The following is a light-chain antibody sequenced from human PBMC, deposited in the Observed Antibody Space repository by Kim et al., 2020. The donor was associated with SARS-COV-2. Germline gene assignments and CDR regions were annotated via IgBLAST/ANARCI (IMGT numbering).Light chain of an antibody. CDR1: SSNIGAGYD. CDR2: GND. CDR3: QSYDSSLSALV. V-gene: IGLV1-40*03. J-gene: IGLJ2*01. Sequence: RVTISWTGRSSNIGAGYDVHWYQQLPGTAPKLLIFGNDNRPSGVPDRFSGSKSGASASLAITGLQAEDEADYYCQSYDSSLSALVFGGGTQLTVL.